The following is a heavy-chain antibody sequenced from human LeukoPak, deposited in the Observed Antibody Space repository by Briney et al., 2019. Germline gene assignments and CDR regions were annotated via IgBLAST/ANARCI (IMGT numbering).Heavy chain of an antibody. CDR1: GFTFSSYG. V-gene: IGHV3-30*02. J-gene: IGHJ4*02. CDR2: IRYDGSNK. Sequence: PGGSLRLSCAASGFTFSSYGMHWVRQAPGKGLEWVAFIRYDGSNKYYADSVKGRFTISRDNSKNTLYLQMNSLRAEDTAVYYCAKDHNVGLPTYWGQGTLVTVSS. CDR3: AKDHNVGLPTY. D-gene: IGHD5-18*01.